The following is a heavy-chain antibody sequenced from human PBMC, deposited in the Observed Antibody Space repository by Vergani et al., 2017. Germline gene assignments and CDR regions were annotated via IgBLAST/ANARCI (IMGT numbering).Heavy chain of an antibody. CDR3: AREQWLPIDYFDY. V-gene: IGHV1-2*02. J-gene: IGHJ4*02. CDR1: GYTFTDYH. D-gene: IGHD6-19*01. CDR2: INPRTGAT. Sequence: QVHLVQSGAEVKKPGASVKVSCKTSGYTFTDYHIHWVRQAPGEGLESMGWINPRTGATDYAQGLQGRVTMTTDTSTSTAYMELRSLRSDDTAVYYCAREQWLPIDYFDYWGQGTLVTVSS.